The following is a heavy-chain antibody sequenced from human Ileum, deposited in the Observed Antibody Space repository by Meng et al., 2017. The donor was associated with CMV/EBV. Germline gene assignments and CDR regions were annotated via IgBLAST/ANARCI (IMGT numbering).Heavy chain of an antibody. CDR3: ARNIFEDQMLPFDY. CDR1: GDSVSSKSVT. V-gene: IGHV6-1*01. J-gene: IGHJ4*02. D-gene: IGHD2-2*01. Sequence: QVRLQQPDPGLLKPSQTLSLTWAISGDSVSSKSVTWNWIRQSPSRGLEWLGRTYYRSKWYNDYAVSVKSRITINPDTSRNHFFLQLSSVSPEDTAVYYCARNIFEDQMLPFDYWGQGTLVTVSS. CDR2: TYYRSKWYN.